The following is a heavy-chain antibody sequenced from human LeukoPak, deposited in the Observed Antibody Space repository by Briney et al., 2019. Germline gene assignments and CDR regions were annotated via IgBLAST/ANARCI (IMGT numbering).Heavy chain of an antibody. D-gene: IGHD1-26*01. J-gene: IGHJ4*02. CDR3: ATGRYSGSVDY. V-gene: IGHV4-38-2*01. CDR2: MYHTGTI. Sequence: SETLSLTCAVSGYSLGSGFYCGWVRQPPGKGLEWIGNMYHTGTIYYNLSLRSRLTISEDTSKSHFSLTVDSVTAADTAVYYCATGRYSGSVDYWGQGILVTVSS. CDR1: GYSLGSGFY.